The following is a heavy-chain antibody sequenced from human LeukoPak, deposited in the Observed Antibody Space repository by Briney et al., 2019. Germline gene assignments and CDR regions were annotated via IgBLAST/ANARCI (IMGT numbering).Heavy chain of an antibody. V-gene: IGHV3-30*03. J-gene: IGHJ4*02. CDR2: ISYDGSKK. Sequence: PGGSLRLSCAASGFTFSSYSMKWVRQAPGKGLEWVAVISYDGSKKYYAESVKGRITLSRDNSNNTLYLHMNSLTPEDTALYYCAAALTGPTGLDYWGQGTLVTVSS. CDR1: GFTFSSYS. CDR3: AAALTGPTGLDY. D-gene: IGHD1-14*01.